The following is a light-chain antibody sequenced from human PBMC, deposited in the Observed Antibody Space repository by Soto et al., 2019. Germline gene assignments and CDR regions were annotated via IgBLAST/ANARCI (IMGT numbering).Light chain of an antibody. V-gene: IGKV3-11*01. J-gene: IGKJ5*01. Sequence: EIVLTQSPATLSLSPGERATLSCRASQSVSTSLIWYQQRPGQPPRPLIYDASNRATGIPARFSGSGSGTDFTLTISSLEPEDFAVYYCQQRKNWPITFGQGTRLEIK. CDR2: DAS. CDR1: QSVSTS. CDR3: QQRKNWPIT.